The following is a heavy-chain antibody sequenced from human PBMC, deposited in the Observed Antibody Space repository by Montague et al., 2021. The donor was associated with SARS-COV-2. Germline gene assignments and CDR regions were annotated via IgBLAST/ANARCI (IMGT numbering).Heavy chain of an antibody. V-gene: IGHV2-5*02. D-gene: IGHD6-13*01. Sequence: PALVETHTALTLTCTFSGFSLSTSGVGVGWIRQPPGKALEWLALIYWDDDKRYSPSLKSRLTITKDTSKNQVVLTMTNMDPVDTATYYCAHRDSGRIAAAGFDYWGQGTLVTVSS. CDR2: IYWDDDK. J-gene: IGHJ4*02. CDR1: GFSLSTSGVG. CDR3: AHRDSGRIAAAGFDY.